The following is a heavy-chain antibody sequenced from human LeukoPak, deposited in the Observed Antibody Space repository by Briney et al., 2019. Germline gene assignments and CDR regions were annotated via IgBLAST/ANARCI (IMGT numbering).Heavy chain of an antibody. V-gene: IGHV3-48*01. D-gene: IGHD2-2*02. CDR1: GFTFSTYT. J-gene: IGHJ3*02. Sequence: GGSLRLSCAASGFTFSTYTMNWVRQAPGKGLEWVSYIGGSSSLIYYADSVKGRFTISRDNAKKSLYLQMDSLRAEDTAVYYCARDSGAYCTRTDCYTAGALDNWGQGTMVTVSS. CDR2: IGGSSSLI. CDR3: ARDSGAYCTRTDCYTAGALDN.